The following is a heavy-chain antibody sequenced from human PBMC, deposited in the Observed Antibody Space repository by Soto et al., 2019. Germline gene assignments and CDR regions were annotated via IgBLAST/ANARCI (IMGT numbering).Heavy chain of an antibody. CDR3: VRDVRRFLEWPTKGYHYFGMDA. CDR1: GFTFSRYE. Sequence: EVQLDESGGGWVQPGGSLRLSCVVSGFTFSRYEMNWVRQAPGKGLEWISYINGNGTTTYYGASVKGRFTISRDNDKNSLYLQMNGLRADDSALYYCVRDVRRFLEWPTKGYHYFGMDAWGRGTTVTVS. D-gene: IGHD3-3*01. J-gene: IGHJ6*02. V-gene: IGHV3-48*03. CDR2: INGNGTTT.